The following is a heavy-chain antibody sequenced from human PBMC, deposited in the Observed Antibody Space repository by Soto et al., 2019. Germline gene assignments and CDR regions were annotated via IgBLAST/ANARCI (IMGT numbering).Heavy chain of an antibody. D-gene: IGHD2-15*01. CDR1: GFTFSSYA. CDR3: AMTIVVVAAEPAEYFQH. CDR2: ISYDGSNK. J-gene: IGHJ1*01. V-gene: IGHV3-30-3*01. Sequence: QVQLVESGGGVVQPGRSLRLSCAASGFTFSSYAMHWVRQAPGKGLEWVAVISYDGSNKYYADSVKGRFTISRDNSKNTLYLQMNSLGAEDTAVYYCAMTIVVVAAEPAEYFQHWGQGTLVTVSS.